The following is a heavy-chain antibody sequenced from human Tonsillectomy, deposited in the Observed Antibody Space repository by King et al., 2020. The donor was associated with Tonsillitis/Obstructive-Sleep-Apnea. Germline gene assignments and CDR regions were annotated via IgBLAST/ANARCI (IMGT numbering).Heavy chain of an antibody. J-gene: IGHJ3*02. CDR1: GFTFDDYG. D-gene: IGHD3-3*01. CDR2: INWNGGST. V-gene: IGHV3-20*01. CDR3: ARVRSYDFWSGYYDI. Sequence: VQLVESGGGVVWPGGSLRLSCAASGFTFDDYGMSWVRQAPGKGLEWVSGINWNGGSTDYADSVKGRFTISRDNGKNSLYLQMSSLRAEDTALYHCARVRSYDFWSGYYDIWGQGTMVTVSS.